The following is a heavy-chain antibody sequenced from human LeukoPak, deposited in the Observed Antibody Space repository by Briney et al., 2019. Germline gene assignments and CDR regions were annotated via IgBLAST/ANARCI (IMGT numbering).Heavy chain of an antibody. D-gene: IGHD6-13*01. CDR3: ARGYSSSWYPNWFDP. Sequence: SETLSLTCTVSGGSISSYYWSWIRQPPGKGLEWIGSIYHSGSSYYNPSLNSRVTISVDTSKNQFSLKLSSVTAADTAVYYCARGYSSSWYPNWFDPWGQGTLVTASS. J-gene: IGHJ5*02. CDR1: GGSISSYY. CDR2: IYHSGSS. V-gene: IGHV4-59*08.